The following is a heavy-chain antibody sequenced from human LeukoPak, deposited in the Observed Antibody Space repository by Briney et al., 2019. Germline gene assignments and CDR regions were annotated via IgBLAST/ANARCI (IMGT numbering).Heavy chain of an antibody. D-gene: IGHD6-13*01. CDR2: IYYSGST. J-gene: IGHJ2*01. V-gene: IGHV4-61*01. CDR3: AREGSSWYFLDQGDWYFDL. CDR1: GGSISSSSYY. Sequence: PSETLSLTCTVSGGSISSSSYYWGWIRQPPGKGLEWIGYIYYSGSTNYNPSLKSRVTISVDTSKNQFSLKLSSVTATDTAVYYCAREGSSWYFLDQGDWYFDLWGRGTLVTVSS.